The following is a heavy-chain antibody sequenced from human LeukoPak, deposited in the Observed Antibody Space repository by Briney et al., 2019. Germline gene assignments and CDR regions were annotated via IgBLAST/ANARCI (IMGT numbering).Heavy chain of an antibody. CDR2: IDEHGFKT. V-gene: IGHV3-7*01. Sequence: GGSLRLSCAASGFIFRSYWMVWVREAPGKGLEWVASIDEHGFKTYYAASVTGRFTISKDTAKNSLDLQMNSLRAEDAAVYYCARDGITCTRDYWGQGALVTVSS. D-gene: IGHD1-7*01. CDR1: GFIFRSYW. J-gene: IGHJ4*02. CDR3: ARDGITCTRDY.